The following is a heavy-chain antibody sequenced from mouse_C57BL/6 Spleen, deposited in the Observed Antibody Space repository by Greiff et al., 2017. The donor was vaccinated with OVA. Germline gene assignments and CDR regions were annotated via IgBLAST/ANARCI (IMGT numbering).Heavy chain of an antibody. V-gene: IGHV5-4*01. D-gene: IGHD2-5*01. CDR1: GFTFSSYA. J-gene: IGHJ1*03. CDR3: ARVAYYSNSRYFDV. CDR2: ISDGGSYT. Sequence: EVHLVESGGGLVKPGGSLKLSCAASGFTFSSYAMSWVRQTPEKRLEWVATISDGGSYTYYPDNVKGRFTISRDNAKNNLYLQMSHLKSEDTAMYYCARVAYYSNSRYFDVWGTGTTVTVSS.